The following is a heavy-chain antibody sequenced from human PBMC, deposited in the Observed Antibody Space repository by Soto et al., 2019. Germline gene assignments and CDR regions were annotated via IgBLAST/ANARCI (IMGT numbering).Heavy chain of an antibody. CDR3: AIVCRSTSCFPEKYFDY. D-gene: IGHD2-2*01. Sequence: EVQLVESGGGLVQPGGSLRLSCAASGFTFSSYWMHWVRQAPGKGLVWVSRINSDGSSTSYADSVKGRFTISRDNAKNTLYLQMNSLRAEDTAVYYCAIVCRSTSCFPEKYFDYWGQGTLVTVSS. V-gene: IGHV3-74*01. J-gene: IGHJ4*02. CDR1: GFTFSSYW. CDR2: INSDGSST.